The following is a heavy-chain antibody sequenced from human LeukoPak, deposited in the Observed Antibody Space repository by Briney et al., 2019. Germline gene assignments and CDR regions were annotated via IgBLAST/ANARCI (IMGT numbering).Heavy chain of an antibody. D-gene: IGHD2-2*01. CDR2: ISTSGSTI. CDR1: GFTFSSYE. V-gene: IGHV3-48*03. CDR3: ARGLYCSSTSCHYGLDV. J-gene: IGHJ6*02. Sequence: GGSLRLSCAASGFTFSSYEINWVRQAPGKGLEWVSYISTSGSTIYYADSVKGRFTISRDNAKNSLYLQMNSLRAEDTAVYYCARGLYCSSTSCHYGLDVWGQGTTVTVSS.